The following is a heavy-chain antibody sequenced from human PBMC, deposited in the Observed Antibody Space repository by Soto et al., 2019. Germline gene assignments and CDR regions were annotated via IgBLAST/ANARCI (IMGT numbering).Heavy chain of an antibody. V-gene: IGHV4-28*01. CDR1: GYSISSSNW. CDR2: SGTT. CDR3: ARREIQGPIDY. D-gene: IGHD1-26*01. Sequence: QVQLQESGPGLVKPSDTLSLTCAVSGYSISSSNWWGWIRQPPGKGLEWIGYSGTTYYNPSLKSRVTMSVDTSKNQFSLKLTSVTAVDTAVYYCARREIQGPIDYWGQGTLVTLSS. J-gene: IGHJ4*02.